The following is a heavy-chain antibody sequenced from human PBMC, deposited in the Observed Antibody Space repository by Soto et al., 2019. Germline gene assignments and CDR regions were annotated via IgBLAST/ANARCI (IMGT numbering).Heavy chain of an antibody. J-gene: IGHJ4*02. CDR2: ISSSSSYI. D-gene: IGHD3-10*01. CDR3: ARDQTEVLLWFGETNRFDY. CDR1: GFTFSSYS. Sequence: GGSLRLSCAASGFTFSSYSMNWVRQAPGKGLEWVSSISSSSSYIYYADSVKGRFTISKDNAKNSLYLQMNSLRAEDTAVYYCARDQTEVLLWFGETNRFDYWGQGTLVTVSS. V-gene: IGHV3-21*01.